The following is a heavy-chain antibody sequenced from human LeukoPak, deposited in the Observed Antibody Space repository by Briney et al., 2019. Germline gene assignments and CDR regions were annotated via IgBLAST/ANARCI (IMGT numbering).Heavy chain of an antibody. V-gene: IGHV3-23*01. D-gene: IGHD6-19*01. J-gene: IGHJ4*02. Sequence: QPGGSLRLSCAASGFTFSSYAMNWVRQAPGKGLEWVSSIIGSGGNTYYADSVKGRFTISRDNSNNTLFLQMNSLRAEDTAVYYCAKSASVAGWFYFDSWGQGTLVTVSS. CDR2: IIGSGGNT. CDR3: AKSASVAGWFYFDS. CDR1: GFTFSSYA.